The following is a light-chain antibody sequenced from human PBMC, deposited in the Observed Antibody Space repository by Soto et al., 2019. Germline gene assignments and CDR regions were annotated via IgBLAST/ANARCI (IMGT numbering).Light chain of an antibody. CDR3: QQYNNYPRT. Sequence: DIQMTQSPSTLSASVGDRVTITCRASQSISSWLAWYQQTPGKAPKVLIYKASSLESGVRSRFSGSGSGTEFTLTISSLQPDDFGTYYCQQYNNYPRTFGQGTKVEV. J-gene: IGKJ1*01. CDR2: KAS. CDR1: QSISSW. V-gene: IGKV1-5*03.